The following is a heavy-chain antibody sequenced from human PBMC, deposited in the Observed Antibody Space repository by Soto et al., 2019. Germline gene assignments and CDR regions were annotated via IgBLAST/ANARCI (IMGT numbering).Heavy chain of an antibody. V-gene: IGHV1-8*01. Sequence: QVQLVQSGAEVKKPGASVKVSCKASGYTFTSYDINWVRQATGQGLEWMGWMNPNSGNTGYAQKFQGRVTMTRNTSISTAYMELSSLRSEDTAVYYCARAGYCSSTSCYLPTYYYYMDVWGKGTTVTVSS. D-gene: IGHD2-2*01. CDR1: GYTFTSYD. CDR3: ARAGYCSSTSCYLPTYYYYMDV. CDR2: MNPNSGNT. J-gene: IGHJ6*03.